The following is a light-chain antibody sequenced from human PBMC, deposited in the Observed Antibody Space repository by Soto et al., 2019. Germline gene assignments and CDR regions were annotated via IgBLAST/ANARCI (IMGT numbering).Light chain of an antibody. J-gene: IGKJ1*01. V-gene: IGKV3-15*01. CDR1: QSVSSN. CDR2: GAS. Sequence: ILMTQSPATLSVSPGARPTPSCRSSQSVSSNLAWYQQKPGQARRLLIYGASTRATGIPARFSGSGSGTEFTLTISSLQSEDFAVYYCQQYNNWPRTFGQGTKVEIK. CDR3: QQYNNWPRT.